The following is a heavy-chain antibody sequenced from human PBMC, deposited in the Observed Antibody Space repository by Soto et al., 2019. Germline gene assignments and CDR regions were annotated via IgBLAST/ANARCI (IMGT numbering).Heavy chain of an antibody. J-gene: IGHJ4*01. CDR2: ISYDGSNK. Sequence: GGSLRLSCAVSGFTFSSYGMHWVRQAPGKGLEWVAVISYDGSNKYYADSVKGRFTISRDNSKNTLYLQMNSLRAEDTAVYYCAKELYSSRSDVAFDFWGQGTLVTVSS. CDR1: GFTFSSYG. V-gene: IGHV3-30*18. D-gene: IGHD3-10*01. CDR3: AKELYSSRSDVAFDF.